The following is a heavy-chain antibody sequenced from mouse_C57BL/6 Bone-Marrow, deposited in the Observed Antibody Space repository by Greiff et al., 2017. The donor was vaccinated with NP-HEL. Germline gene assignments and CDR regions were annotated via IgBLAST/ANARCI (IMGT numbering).Heavy chain of an antibody. CDR2: IRSKSNNYAT. D-gene: IGHD2-5*01. J-gene: IGHJ4*01. CDR3: VRPGGNSKEMDY. Sequence: EVQLVESGGGLVQPKGSLKLSCAASGFSFNTYAMNWVRQAPGKGLEWVARIRSKSNNYATYYADSVKDRFTISRDDSESMLYLQMNNLKTEDTAMYYGVRPGGNSKEMDYWGQGTSVTVSS. V-gene: IGHV10-1*01. CDR1: GFSFNTYA.